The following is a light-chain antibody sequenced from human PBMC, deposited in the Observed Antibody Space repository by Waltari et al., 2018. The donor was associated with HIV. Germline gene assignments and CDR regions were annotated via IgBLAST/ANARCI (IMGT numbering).Light chain of an antibody. CDR3: HQRSNWPLT. CDR2: DSS. J-gene: IGKJ4*01. V-gene: IGKV3-11*01. Sequence: EIVLTQYPATLSLSPGQRATLSCTAHQSIGSYLAWYQQKPGQAPRLLIYDSSNRASGIPARFSGSGSGTDFTLTISSLEPEDFAVYYCHQRSNWPLTFGGGTKVEI. CDR1: QSIGSY.